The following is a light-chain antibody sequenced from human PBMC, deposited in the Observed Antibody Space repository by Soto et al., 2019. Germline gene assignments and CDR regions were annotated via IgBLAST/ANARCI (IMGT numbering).Light chain of an antibody. Sequence: QSALTQSASVSGSPGQSIAISCTGNSSGIGTFNLVSWYQQHPGKAPKLIIYEVNKRPSEISSRFSGSKSGNTASLTISGLRAEDEADYYCYSFAGFNTQFGGGTKLTVL. CDR1: SSGIGTFNL. CDR2: EVN. CDR3: YSFAGFNTQ. J-gene: IGLJ2*01. V-gene: IGLV2-23*02.